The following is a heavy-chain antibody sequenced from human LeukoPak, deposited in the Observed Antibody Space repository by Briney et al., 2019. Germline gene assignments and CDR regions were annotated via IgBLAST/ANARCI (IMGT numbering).Heavy chain of an antibody. Sequence: PGGSLRLSCAASGFTFSDNYMTCIRQAPGKGLEWVSHISSGGRTIYYADSVKGRFTISRDNAKNSLYLQMNSLRAEDTAVYYCARTGTHYYDTWGQGTLVTASS. CDR2: ISSGGRTI. J-gene: IGHJ4*02. D-gene: IGHD3-22*01. V-gene: IGHV3-11*01. CDR1: GFTFSDNY. CDR3: ARTGTHYYDT.